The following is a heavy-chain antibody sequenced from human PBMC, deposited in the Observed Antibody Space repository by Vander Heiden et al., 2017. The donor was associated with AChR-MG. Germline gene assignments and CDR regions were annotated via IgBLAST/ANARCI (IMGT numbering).Heavy chain of an antibody. CDR2: IWYDGSNK. D-gene: IGHD3-10*01. V-gene: IGHV3-33*01. J-gene: IGHJ5*02. CDR1: GLTFSSYG. Sequence: QVQLVESGGGVVQPGRSLSLSCAASGLTFSSYGMHWVRQAPGKGLEWVAVIWYDGSNKYYADSVKGRFTISRDNSKNTLYLQMNSLRAEDTAVYYCARDYGSGSYYTWGQGTLVTVSS. CDR3: ARDYGSGSYYT.